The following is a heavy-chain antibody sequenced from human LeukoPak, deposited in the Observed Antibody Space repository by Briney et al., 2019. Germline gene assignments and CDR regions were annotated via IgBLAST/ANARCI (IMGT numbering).Heavy chain of an antibody. CDR3: AKESSHDNWHFDL. Sequence: GRSLRLSCAASGFTISRYSFHWVRQAPGQGLEWVAVISSEGTINYYGDSVKGRFTSSRDNSRNTLSLEMNSLRPEDTAVYYCAKESSHDNWHFDLWGRGTLVTVSS. V-gene: IGHV3-30*18. CDR1: GFTISRYS. CDR2: ISSEGTIN. J-gene: IGHJ2*01. D-gene: IGHD2-2*01.